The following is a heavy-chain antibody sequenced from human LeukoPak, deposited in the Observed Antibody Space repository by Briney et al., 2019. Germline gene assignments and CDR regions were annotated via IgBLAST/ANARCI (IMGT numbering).Heavy chain of an antibody. J-gene: IGHJ3*02. CDR2: IYYSGST. D-gene: IGHD3-10*01. Sequence: SETLSLTCTVSGGSISSGGYYWSWIRQHPGKGLEWIGYIYYSGSTNYNPSLKSRVTISVDTSKNQFTLKLSSVTAADTAVYYCASSMVRGRGAFDIWGQGTMVTVSS. CDR3: ASSMVRGRGAFDI. CDR1: GGSISSGGYY. V-gene: IGHV4-61*08.